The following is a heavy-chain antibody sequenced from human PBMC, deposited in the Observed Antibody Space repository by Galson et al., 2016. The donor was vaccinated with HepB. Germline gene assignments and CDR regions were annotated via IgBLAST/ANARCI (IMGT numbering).Heavy chain of an antibody. CDR3: ARDCTGGTCKFAGYDAFDI. Sequence: SETLSLICAVSGGSISSYNWWSWVRQSPGQGLEWIGEIYHSGDTNYNPSLKSRATISVDTSRNQFSLSLSSVTAADTAVYYCARDCTGGTCKFAGYDAFDIWGQGTTVTVSS. D-gene: IGHD2-8*02. V-gene: IGHV4-4*02. CDR1: GGSISSYNW. J-gene: IGHJ3*02. CDR2: IYHSGDT.